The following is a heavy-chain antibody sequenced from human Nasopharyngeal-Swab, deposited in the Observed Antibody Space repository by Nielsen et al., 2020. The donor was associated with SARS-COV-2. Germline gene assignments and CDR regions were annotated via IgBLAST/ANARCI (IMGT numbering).Heavy chain of an antibody. CDR1: GYTFTSYD. J-gene: IGHJ6*02. CDR3: ASVSRLTTVTTSSYYYYGMDV. D-gene: IGHD4-17*01. V-gene: IGHV1-8*01. Sequence: ASVKVSCKASGYTFTSYDINWVRQATGQGLEWMGWMNPNSGSTGYAQKFQGRVTMTRHTSISTAYMELSSLRSEDTAVYYCASVSRLTTVTTSSYYYYGMDVWGQGTTVTVSS. CDR2: MNPNSGST.